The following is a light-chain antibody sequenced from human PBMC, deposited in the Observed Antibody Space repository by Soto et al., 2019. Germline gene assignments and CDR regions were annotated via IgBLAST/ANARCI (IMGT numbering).Light chain of an antibody. CDR3: GTWDSSLSIGL. J-gene: IGLJ2*01. CDR2: GNN. CDR1: SSNIGNNY. Sequence: QSVLTQPPSVSAAPGQKVTISCSGSSSNIGNNYVSWYQQLPGSAPKLLIYGNNKRPSGIPDRFSGSRSGTSATLGITGLQTGDEADYYCGTWDSSLSIGLFGGGTKLTVL. V-gene: IGLV1-51*01.